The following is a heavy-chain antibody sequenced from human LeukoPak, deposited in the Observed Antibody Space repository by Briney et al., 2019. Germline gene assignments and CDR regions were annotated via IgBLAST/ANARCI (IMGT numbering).Heavy chain of an antibody. J-gene: IGHJ4*02. CDR1: GGTFSSYA. D-gene: IGHD6-19*01. Sequence: ASVKVSCKASGGTFSSYAISWVRQAPGQGLEWMGWINPNSGGTNYAQKFQGRVTMTRDTSISTAYMELSRLRSDDTAVYYCARSVAVAESPDYWGQGTLVTVSS. V-gene: IGHV1-2*02. CDR3: ARSVAVAESPDY. CDR2: INPNSGGT.